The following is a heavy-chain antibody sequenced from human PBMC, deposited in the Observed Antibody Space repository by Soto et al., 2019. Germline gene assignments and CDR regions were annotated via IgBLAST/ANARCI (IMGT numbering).Heavy chain of an antibody. CDR3: AKEGGGWRDFDY. CDR1: GFRFDDYT. V-gene: IGHV3-43*01. J-gene: IGHJ4*02. Sequence: EVVLVDSGGAVVQPGGSLRLSCEVSGFRFDDYTMHWVRQAPGKGPEWVSLITWDGAITNYAGSVKGRFVISRDNSKNSLYLQMHSLRIEDTALYYCAKEGGGWRDFDYWGRGTLVTVSS. D-gene: IGHD6-19*01. CDR2: ITWDGAIT.